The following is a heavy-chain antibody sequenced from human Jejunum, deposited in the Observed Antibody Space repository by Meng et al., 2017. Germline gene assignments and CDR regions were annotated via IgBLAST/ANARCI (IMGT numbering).Heavy chain of an antibody. V-gene: IGHV1-2*06. CDR1: GYTFTGYY. Sequence: ASVKVSCKASGYTFTGYYIHWVRQAPGQGLEWMGRIKSNSAGTNYAQKFQGRVTMTGDTSITTAYMELSRLTSDDTALYYCAREGSNWNDRGGLDVWGQGTSVTVSS. D-gene: IGHD1-20*01. J-gene: IGHJ6*02. CDR3: AREGSNWNDRGGLDV. CDR2: IKSNSAGT.